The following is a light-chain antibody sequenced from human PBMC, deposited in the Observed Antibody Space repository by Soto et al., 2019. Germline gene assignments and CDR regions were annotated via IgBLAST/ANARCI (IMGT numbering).Light chain of an antibody. Sequence: AIQLTQSPSSLSAAVGDRVTITCRASQGVGNDLAWYRQKSGQAPELVIYAGSKSHTGVPSRFSGTGSGTEFALTTTGLQSDDLATYFCLKDYTFKLTFGVGTKVDIX. CDR3: LKDYTFKLT. CDR2: AGS. J-gene: IGKJ4*01. V-gene: IGKV1-6*01. CDR1: QGVGND.